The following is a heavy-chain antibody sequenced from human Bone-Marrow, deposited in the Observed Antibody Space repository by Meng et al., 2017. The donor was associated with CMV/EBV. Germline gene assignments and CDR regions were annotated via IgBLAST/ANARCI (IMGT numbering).Heavy chain of an antibody. CDR3: AREHGGWNDAFDI. CDR2: INWNGGST. Sequence: GESLKISCAASGFTFDDYGMSWVRQAPGKGLEWVSGINWNGGSTGYADSVKGRFTISRDNAKNSLYLQMNSLRAEDTALYYCAREHGGWNDAFDIWGQGTMVTASS. V-gene: IGHV3-20*04. J-gene: IGHJ3*02. CDR1: GFTFDDYG. D-gene: IGHD6-19*01.